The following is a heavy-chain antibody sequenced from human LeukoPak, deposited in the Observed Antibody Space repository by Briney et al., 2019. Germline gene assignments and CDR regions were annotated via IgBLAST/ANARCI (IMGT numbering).Heavy chain of an antibody. CDR1: GFTFRDYT. J-gene: IGHJ4*02. D-gene: IGHD3-22*01. Sequence: GSLRLSCAASGFTFRDYTMNWVRQSPGEGLEWVSAINKGGTFIKYADSVKGRFTISRDNAKNSLYLQMNSLRAEDTAVYYCARHDSSGSPFDYWGQGTLVSVSS. CDR3: ARHDSSGSPFDY. CDR2: INKGGTFI. V-gene: IGHV3-21*01.